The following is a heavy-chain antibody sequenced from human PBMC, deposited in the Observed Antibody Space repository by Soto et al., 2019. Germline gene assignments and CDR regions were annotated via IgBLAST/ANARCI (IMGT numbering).Heavy chain of an antibody. V-gene: IGHV1-69*06. CDR1: GGTFSSYA. CDR2: IIPIFGTA. J-gene: IGHJ4*02. D-gene: IGHD3-10*01. CDR3: ASLITMVRGAVSR. Sequence: AVKFYCKASGGTFSSYAISWVRQAPGQGLEWMGGIIPIFGTANYAQKFQGRVTITADKSTSTAYMELSSLRSEDTAVYYCASLITMVRGAVSRWGQGTLVTVS.